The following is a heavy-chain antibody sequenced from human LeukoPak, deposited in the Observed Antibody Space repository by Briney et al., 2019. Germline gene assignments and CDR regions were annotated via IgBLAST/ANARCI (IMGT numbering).Heavy chain of an antibody. D-gene: IGHD4-17*01. CDR2: IYSGGST. V-gene: IGHV3-53*01. CDR3: ARALRYGDYDDY. Sequence: GGSLRLSCAASGFTVSSNYMSWVRQAPGKGLEWVSVIYSGGSTYYADPVKGRFTISRDNSKNTLYLQMNSLRAEDTAVYYCARALRYGDYDDYWGQGTLVTVSS. CDR1: GFTVSSNY. J-gene: IGHJ4*02.